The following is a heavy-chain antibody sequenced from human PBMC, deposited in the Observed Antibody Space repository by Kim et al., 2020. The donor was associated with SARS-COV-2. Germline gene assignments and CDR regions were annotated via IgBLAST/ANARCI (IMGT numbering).Heavy chain of an antibody. CDR2: IYYSGST. D-gene: IGHD3-10*01. CDR3: ARSGRASGMDV. J-gene: IGHJ6*02. Sequence: SETLSLTCTVSGGSISSYYWSWIRQPPGKGLEWIGYIYYSGSTNYNPSLKSRVTISVDTSKNQFSLKLSSVPAADTAVYYCARSGRASGMDVWGQGTTVTVSS. CDR1: GGSISSYY. V-gene: IGHV4-59*01.